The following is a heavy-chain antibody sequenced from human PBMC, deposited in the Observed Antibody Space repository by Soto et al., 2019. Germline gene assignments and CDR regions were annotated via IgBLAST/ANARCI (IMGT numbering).Heavy chain of an antibody. Sequence: GGSLRLSCAVSGFTVSNNYINWVRQAPGKGLEWVSVIYSGGDTYYADSVKGRFTISRDNSNNTLYAQMNSLRAEDTAVYYCASGYSSSWLPNVWGQGTTVTVSS. V-gene: IGHV3-66*01. CDR3: ASGYSSSWLPNV. CDR1: GFTVSNNY. CDR2: IYSGGDT. J-gene: IGHJ6*02. D-gene: IGHD6-13*01.